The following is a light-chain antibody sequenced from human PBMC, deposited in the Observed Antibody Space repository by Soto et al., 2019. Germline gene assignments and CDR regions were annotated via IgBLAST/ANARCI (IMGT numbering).Light chain of an antibody. Sequence: DIQITQSPSTLSASVGDRVTITFRASQSISSWLAWYQRKPGRAPRLLISDVSTLQSGVPGRFRGSGSETEFTLTITYLQPEDFATYYCQQGYSIHALTFGGGTKVDIK. CDR2: DVS. J-gene: IGKJ4*01. CDR1: QSISSW. CDR3: QQGYSIHALT. V-gene: IGKV1-5*01.